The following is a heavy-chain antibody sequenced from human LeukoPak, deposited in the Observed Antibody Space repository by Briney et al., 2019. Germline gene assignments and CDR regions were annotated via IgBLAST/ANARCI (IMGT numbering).Heavy chain of an antibody. J-gene: IGHJ4*02. D-gene: IGHD6-13*01. V-gene: IGHV3-23*01. Sequence: PGGSLRLSCAASGFTFSSYAMSWVRQAPGMGLEWVSAISGSGGSTYYADSVKGRFTISRDNSKNTLYLQMNSLRAEDTAVYYCATYSSSWYCFDYWGQGTLVTVSS. CDR1: GFTFSSYA. CDR3: ATYSSSWYCFDY. CDR2: ISGSGGST.